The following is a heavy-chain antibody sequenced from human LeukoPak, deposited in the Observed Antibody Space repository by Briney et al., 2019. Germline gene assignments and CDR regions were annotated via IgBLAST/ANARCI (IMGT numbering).Heavy chain of an antibody. V-gene: IGHV3-74*01. CDR1: GFTFSSHW. J-gene: IGHJ4*02. Sequence: GGSLRLSCAASGFTFSSHWIHWVCQAPGKGLVWVSRINGDESFTSYADSVRGRFTISRDNAKNTVYLQMNSLRAEDTAVYYCARAVVVTASDYWGQGTLVTVSS. D-gene: IGHD2-21*02. CDR2: INGDESFT. CDR3: ARAVVVTASDY.